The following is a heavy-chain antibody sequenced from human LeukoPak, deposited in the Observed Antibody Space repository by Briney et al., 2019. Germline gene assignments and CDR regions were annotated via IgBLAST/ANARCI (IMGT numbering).Heavy chain of an antibody. J-gene: IGHJ5*02. Sequence: GGSLRLSCAASGFTFDDYAMHWVRQAPGKGLEWVSSISSSSSYIYYADSVKGRFTISRDNAKNSLYLQMNSLRAEDTAVYYCARQGGYCSGGRCYGRFDPWGQGTLVTVSS. D-gene: IGHD2-15*01. CDR1: GFTFDDYA. CDR2: ISSSSSYI. CDR3: ARQGGYCSGGRCYGRFDP. V-gene: IGHV3-21*01.